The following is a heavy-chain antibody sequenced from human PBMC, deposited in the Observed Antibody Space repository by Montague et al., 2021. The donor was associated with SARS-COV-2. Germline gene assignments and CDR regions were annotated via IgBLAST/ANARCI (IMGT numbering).Heavy chain of an antibody. CDR2: IDWDDDK. Sequence: PALVKPTQTLALTCTFSGFSLSASGMCVSWIRQPPGKALEWLAVIDWDDDKSYSTSLKTRLTISKDTSKNQVVLTMTNMDPVDTATYYCARMPDQVWLDYWGQGILVTVSS. J-gene: IGHJ4*02. V-gene: IGHV2-70*01. D-gene: IGHD5-18*01. CDR1: GFSLSASGMC. CDR3: ARMPDQVWLDY.